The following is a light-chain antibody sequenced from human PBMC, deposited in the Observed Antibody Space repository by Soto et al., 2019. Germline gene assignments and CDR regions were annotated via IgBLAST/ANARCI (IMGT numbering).Light chain of an antibody. Sequence: QSALTQPASVSGSPGQSITISCTGTSSDVGGYNYVSWYQQHLGKAPKLVIYDVSNRPSGVSNRFSGSKSGNTASLTISGLQAEDEADYYCNSYTSSSTYVFGTGTKVTVL. CDR3: NSYTSSSTYV. CDR2: DVS. CDR1: SSDVGGYNY. J-gene: IGLJ1*01. V-gene: IGLV2-14*01.